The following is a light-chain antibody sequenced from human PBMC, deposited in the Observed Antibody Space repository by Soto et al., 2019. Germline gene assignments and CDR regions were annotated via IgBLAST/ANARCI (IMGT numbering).Light chain of an antibody. CDR2: YDT. Sequence: SYELTQPPSVSVAPGKTATIICGGNNIGDKSVHWYQQKPGQAPVLVIYYDTDRPSGIPERFSGSNSGNTVTLTISRVEAGDEADYYCQVWDSNSDQGVFGGGTKLTVL. V-gene: IGLV3-21*04. CDR1: NIGDKS. J-gene: IGLJ2*01. CDR3: QVWDSNSDQGV.